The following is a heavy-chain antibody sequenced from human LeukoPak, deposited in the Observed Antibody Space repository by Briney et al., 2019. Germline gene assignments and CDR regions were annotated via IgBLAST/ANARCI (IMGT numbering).Heavy chain of an antibody. J-gene: IGHJ6*03. V-gene: IGHV4-34*01. CDR2: INESGSS. CDR1: GGSFTTYY. CDR3: ARHKDYYYSYMDV. Sequence: PSETLSLTCAVYGGSFTTYYWSWIRQSPGKGLEWIGEINESGSSHYIPSLKSRVTMSLDTSKNQFSLKLSSVTAADTAVYYCARHKDYYYSYMDVWGKGTTVTISS.